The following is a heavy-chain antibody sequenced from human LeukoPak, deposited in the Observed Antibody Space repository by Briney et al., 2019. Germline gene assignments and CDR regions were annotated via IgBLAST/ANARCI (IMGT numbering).Heavy chain of an antibody. CDR2: IYTGGST. D-gene: IGHD3-22*01. CDR3: ATAVKGRAFDI. V-gene: IGHV3-53*01. Sequence: SGRSLRLSCAASGFTVSSNYMSWVRQAPGKGLEWVSVIYTGGSTDYADSVKGRFTISRDNSKNTLYLQMNSLRADDTAVYYCATAVKGRAFDIWGQGTMVTVSS. CDR1: GFTVSSNY. J-gene: IGHJ3*02.